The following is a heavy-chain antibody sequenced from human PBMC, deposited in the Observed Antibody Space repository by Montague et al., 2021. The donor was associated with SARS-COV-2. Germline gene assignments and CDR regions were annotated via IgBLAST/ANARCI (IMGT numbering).Heavy chain of an antibody. CDR1: GGSISSRSYY. D-gene: IGHD4-23*01. Sequence: SETLSLTCTVSGGSISSRSYYWGWIRQPPGKGLEWIGSIYYSGSTYYNPSLKSRVTISVDTSKHQFSLKLSSVTAADTAVHYCARLRGDYGGTYDTFDIWGQGIMVTVSS. CDR3: ARLRGDYGGTYDTFDI. V-gene: IGHV4-39*01. J-gene: IGHJ3*02. CDR2: IYYSGST.